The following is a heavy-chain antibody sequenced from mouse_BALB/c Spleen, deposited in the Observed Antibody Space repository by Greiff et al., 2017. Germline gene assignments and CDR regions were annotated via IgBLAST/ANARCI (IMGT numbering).Heavy chain of an antibody. CDR3: ARSGDYDVGACIAY. CDR2: ISSGSSTI. CDR1: GFTFSSFG. V-gene: IGHV5-17*02. D-gene: IGHD2-4*01. J-gene: IGHJ3*01. Sequence: EVKLVESGGGLVQPGGSRKLSCAASGFTFSSFGMHWVRQAPEKGLEWVAYISSGSSTIYYADTVKGRFTISRDNPKNTLFLQMTSLRSEDTAMYYCARSGDYDVGACIAYWGQGTLVTVSA.